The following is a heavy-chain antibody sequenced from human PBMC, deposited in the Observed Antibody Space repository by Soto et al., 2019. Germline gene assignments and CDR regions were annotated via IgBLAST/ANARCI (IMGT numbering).Heavy chain of an antibody. CDR1: GFTFSSYA. Sequence: PGGSLRLSCAASGFTFSSYAMSWVRQAPGKGLEWVSPITGSGCSTYYADSVKGRFTISRDNSKNTLYLQMNSLRAEDTAVYYLDKDTVFQQSRIHYYYYGMDVWGQGTTVTVSS. V-gene: IGHV3-23*01. J-gene: IGHJ6*02. CDR2: ITGSGCST. CDR3: DKDTVFQQSRIHYYYYGMDV. D-gene: IGHD3-10*02.